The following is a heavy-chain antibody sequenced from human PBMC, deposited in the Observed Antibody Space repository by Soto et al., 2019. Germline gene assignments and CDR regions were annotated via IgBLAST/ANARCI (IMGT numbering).Heavy chain of an antibody. CDR3: GRVASSSTWTPDY. D-gene: IGHD6-13*01. Sequence: PGGSLRLSCAASGFTFSSYSMNWVRQAPGKGLEWVSSLTSDSNYIYYADSVKGQFTISRDNAKNSLFLHMDTLRAEDMAVYYCGRVASSSTWTPDYLGQGTLVTVPQ. CDR1: GFTFSSYS. V-gene: IGHV3-21*01. CDR2: LTSDSNYI. J-gene: IGHJ4*02.